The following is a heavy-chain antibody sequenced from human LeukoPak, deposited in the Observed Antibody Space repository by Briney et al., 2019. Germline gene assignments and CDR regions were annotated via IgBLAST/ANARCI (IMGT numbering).Heavy chain of an antibody. CDR3: ARAAHSATNLAFDI. J-gene: IGHJ3*02. D-gene: IGHD5-12*01. CDR1: GFTFSSYS. CDR2: ISSSSSHI. V-gene: IGHV3-21*01. Sequence: GRSLRLSCAASGFTFSSYSMNWVRQAPGKGLEWVSSISSSSSHIYYADSVKGRFTISRDNAKNSLYLQMNSLRAEDTAVYYCARAAHSATNLAFDIWGQGRMVTVSS.